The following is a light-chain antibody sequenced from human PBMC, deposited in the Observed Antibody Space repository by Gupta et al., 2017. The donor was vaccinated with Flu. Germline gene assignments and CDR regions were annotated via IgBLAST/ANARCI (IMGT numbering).Light chain of an antibody. V-gene: IGKV1-39*01. CDR1: QSINKY. CDR2: DAS. J-gene: IGKJ4*02. CDR3: QQSYSAPLT. Sequence: DIQVTQSPSSLSASVGDSITITCRSSQSINKYLNWYQKKPGKAPKLLIYDASSLQTGVPSACRGSGSGTDVTLTISSLKTEDAATYYCQQSYSAPLTFGGGTKVEIK.